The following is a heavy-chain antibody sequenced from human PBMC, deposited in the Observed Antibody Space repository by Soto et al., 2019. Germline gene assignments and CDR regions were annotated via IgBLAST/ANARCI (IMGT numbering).Heavy chain of an antibody. J-gene: IGHJ6*03. V-gene: IGHV4-34*01. D-gene: IGHD2-15*01. CDR2: INHSGST. CDR3: ASNYCSGGSCYSGFGYYMDV. CDR1: GGSFSGYY. Sequence: SETLSLTCAVYGGSFSGYYWSWIRQPPGKGLEWIGEINHSGSTNYNPSLKSRVTISVDTSKNQFSLKLSSVTAADTAVYYCASNYCSGGSCYSGFGYYMDVWGKGTTVTVSS.